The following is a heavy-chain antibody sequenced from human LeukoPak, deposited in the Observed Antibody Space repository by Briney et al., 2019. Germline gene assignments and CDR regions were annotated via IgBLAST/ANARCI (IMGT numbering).Heavy chain of an antibody. Sequence: GGSLRLSCAASGFTFDDYAMHWVRQAPGKGLEWVSGISWNSGSIGYADSVKGRFTISRDNAKNSLYLQMNSLRAEDTALYYCAKTKTFNSGYGLDYWGQGTLVAVSS. V-gene: IGHV3-9*01. J-gene: IGHJ4*02. CDR2: ISWNSGSI. CDR1: GFTFDDYA. CDR3: AKTKTFNSGYGLDY. D-gene: IGHD5-12*01.